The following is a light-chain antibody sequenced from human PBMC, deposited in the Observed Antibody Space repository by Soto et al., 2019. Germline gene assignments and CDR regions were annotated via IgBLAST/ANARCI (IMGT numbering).Light chain of an antibody. CDR2: AAS. V-gene: IGKV1-16*01. CDR3: QQYDFLPRT. Sequence: EIQVTQYKSSLSASGIDRATITSQASQDISNYLNWYQQKPGKAPNLLIYAASSLQRGVPSRFSGSGSGTDFSLTISSLQPDDFATFYCQQYDFLPRTFGQGAKV. J-gene: IGKJ1*01. CDR1: QDISNY.